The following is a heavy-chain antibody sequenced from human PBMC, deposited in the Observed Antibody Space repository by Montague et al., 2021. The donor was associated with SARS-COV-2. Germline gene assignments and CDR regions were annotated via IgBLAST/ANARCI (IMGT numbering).Heavy chain of an antibody. CDR3: ARHLVVDDYVGGSLVHYCNYGMDV. CDR2: IYYSGST. J-gene: IGHJ6*02. V-gene: IGHV4-39*01. D-gene: IGHD3-16*01. CDR1: GGSISSSSYY. Sequence: SETLSLTCTVSGGSISSSSYYWGWIRQPPGKGLEWIGSIYYSGSTNYNPSLKSRVTISVDTSKNQFSLKLSSVTAADTAVYYCARHLVVDDYVGGSLVHYCNYGMDVWGQGTTVTVSS.